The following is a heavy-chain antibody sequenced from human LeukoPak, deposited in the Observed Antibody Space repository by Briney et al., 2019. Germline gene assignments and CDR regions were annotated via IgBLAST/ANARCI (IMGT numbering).Heavy chain of an antibody. CDR1: GFTVSSNY. V-gene: IGHV3-30*03. CDR3: ARDAGTWGYGYNLDS. D-gene: IGHD7-27*01. CDR2: ISFDGNNE. Sequence: GGSLRLSCAASGFTVSSNYMSWIRQAPGKGLEWVSVISFDGNNEYYGDSVKGRFTISRDNSKDALYLQMNSLRAEDTAVYYCARDAGTWGYGYNLDSWGQGTLVTVSS. J-gene: IGHJ4*02.